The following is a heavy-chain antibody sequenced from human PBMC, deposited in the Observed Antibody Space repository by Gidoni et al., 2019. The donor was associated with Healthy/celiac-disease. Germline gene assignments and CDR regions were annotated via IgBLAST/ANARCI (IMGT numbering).Heavy chain of an antibody. CDR1: GFTFDDYA. J-gene: IGHJ5*02. CDR3: ACSVAGTGPFDP. Sequence: EVQLVESGGGLVQPGRSLRLSCAASGFTFDDYAMHWVRQAPGKGLEWVSGISWNSGSIGYADSVKGRFTISRDNAKNSLYLQMNSLRAEDTALYYCACSVAGTGPFDPWGQGTLVTVSS. CDR2: ISWNSGSI. V-gene: IGHV3-9*01. D-gene: IGHD6-19*01.